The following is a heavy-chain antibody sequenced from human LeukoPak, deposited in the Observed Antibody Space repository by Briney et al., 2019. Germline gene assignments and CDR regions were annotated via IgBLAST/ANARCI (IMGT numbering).Heavy chain of an antibody. CDR3: ARVGYGDYYFDY. CDR1: GFTFSSYS. J-gene: IGHJ4*02. V-gene: IGHV3-21*01. Sequence: PGGSLRLSCAASGFTFSSYSMNWVRQAPGKGLEWVSSISSSSSYIYYADSVKGRFTISRDNAKNSLYLQMNSLRAEDTAVYYCARVGYGDYYFDYWGQGTLDTVSS. D-gene: IGHD4-17*01. CDR2: ISSSSSYI.